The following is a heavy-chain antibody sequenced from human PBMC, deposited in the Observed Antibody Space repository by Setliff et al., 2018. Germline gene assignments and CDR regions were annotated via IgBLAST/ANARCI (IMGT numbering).Heavy chain of an antibody. CDR1: GFTFSSHW. D-gene: IGHD3-22*01. CDR2: IYYSGST. V-gene: IGHV4-59*08. J-gene: IGHJ4*02. CDR3: ASPDSSGYYLVY. Sequence: SETLRLSCGASGFTFSSHWMSWIRQPPGKGLEWIGYIYYSGSTNYNPSLKSRVTISVDTSKNQFSLKLSSVTAADTAVYYCASPDSSGYYLVYWGQGTLVTVSS.